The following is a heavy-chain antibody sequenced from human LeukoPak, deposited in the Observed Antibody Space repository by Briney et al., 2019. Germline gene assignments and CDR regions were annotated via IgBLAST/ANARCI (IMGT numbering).Heavy chain of an antibody. J-gene: IGHJ6*03. D-gene: IGHD3-3*01. Sequence: GGSLRLSCAASGFTFSSYAMHWVRQAPGKGLEWVAVISYDGSNKYYADSVKGRFTISRDNSKNMLYLQMNSLRAEDTAVYYCARTYYASLYYYYYMDVWGKGTTVTVSS. CDR2: ISYDGSNK. V-gene: IGHV3-30*01. CDR3: ARTYYASLYYYYYMDV. CDR1: GFTFSSYA.